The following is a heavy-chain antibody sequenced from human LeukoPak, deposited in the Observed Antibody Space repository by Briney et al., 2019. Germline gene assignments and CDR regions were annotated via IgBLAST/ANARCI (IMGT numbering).Heavy chain of an antibody. CDR3: AREWAVATPAFDL. J-gene: IGHJ3*01. CDR1: GFTFDDYA. V-gene: IGHV3-9*01. CDR2: ISWNSGSI. Sequence: PGRSLRLSCAASGFTFDDYAMHWVRQAPGKGLEWVSGISWNSGSIGYADSVKGRFTISRDNAKNSLYLQMNSLRAEDTALYYCAREWAVATPAFDLWGQGTMVTVSS. D-gene: IGHD5-12*01.